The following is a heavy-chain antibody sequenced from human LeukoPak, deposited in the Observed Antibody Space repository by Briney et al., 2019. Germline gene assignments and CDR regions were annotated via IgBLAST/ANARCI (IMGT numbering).Heavy chain of an antibody. CDR2: IYYSGNT. V-gene: IGHV4-39*07. CDR1: GDSISTSNSY. D-gene: IGHD3-10*01. Sequence: SETLSLTCTVSGDSISTSNSYWGWIRQPPWKGLEWIGSIYYSGNTYYNASLKSRVTISVDTSKNQFSLKLSSVTAADTAVYYCARSGHLWLGELSDYWGQGTLVTVSS. J-gene: IGHJ4*02. CDR3: ARSGHLWLGELSDY.